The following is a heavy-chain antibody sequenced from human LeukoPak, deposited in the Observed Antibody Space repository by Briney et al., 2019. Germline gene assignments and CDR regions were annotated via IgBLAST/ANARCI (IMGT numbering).Heavy chain of an antibody. CDR2: ISSSGSTI. Sequence: GGSLRLSCAASGFTFSDYYMSWIRQAPGKGLEWVSYISSSGSTIYYADSVKGRFTISRDNAKNSLYLQMNSLRAEDTAVYYCARDRHYYDSSGPLGHWGQGTLVTVSS. CDR3: ARDRHYYDSSGPLGH. CDR1: GFTFSDYY. D-gene: IGHD3-22*01. J-gene: IGHJ1*01. V-gene: IGHV3-11*01.